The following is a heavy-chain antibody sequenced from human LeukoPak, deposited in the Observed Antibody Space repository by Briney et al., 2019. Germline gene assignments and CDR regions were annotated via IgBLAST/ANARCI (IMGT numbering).Heavy chain of an antibody. D-gene: IGHD1-1*01. CDR3: AKRAGTLGYYYYYMDV. CDR1: GFTFSSYA. CDR2: ISGSGGST. V-gene: IGHV3-23*01. J-gene: IGHJ6*03. Sequence: GGSLRLSCAASGFTFSSYAMSWVRQAPGKGLEWVSAISGSGGSTYYADSVKGRFTISRDNSKNTLYLQMNSLRAEDTAVYYCAKRAGTLGYYYYYMDVWGKGTTVTVSS.